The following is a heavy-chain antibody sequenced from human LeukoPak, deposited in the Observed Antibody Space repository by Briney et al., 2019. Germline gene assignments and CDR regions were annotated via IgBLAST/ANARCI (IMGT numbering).Heavy chain of an antibody. D-gene: IGHD3-10*01. J-gene: IGHJ4*02. CDR1: GGSFSGYY. CDR2: INHSGST. Sequence: SETLSLTCAVYGGSFSGYYWSWIRQPPGKGLEWIGEINHSGSTNYNPSLKSRVTISVDTSKNQFSLKLSSVTAADTAVYYCAREYYYGSGSYDFGYWGQGTLVTVSS. V-gene: IGHV4-34*01. CDR3: AREYYYGSGSYDFGY.